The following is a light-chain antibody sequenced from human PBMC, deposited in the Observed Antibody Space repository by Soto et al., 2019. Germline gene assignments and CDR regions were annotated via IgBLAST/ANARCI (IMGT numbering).Light chain of an antibody. J-gene: IGKJ1*01. CDR3: HQRQRWPRT. CDR1: QTITGTY. V-gene: IGKV3-20*01. CDR2: GAS. Sequence: EVVLTQFPGTLSLSPGERATLSCRASQTITGTYLAWYQQKPGQAPRLLIHGASTRATGIPDRFSGGGTGTDFNLNISRVEPEDFAFYYCHQRQRWPRTFGQGTKVDIK.